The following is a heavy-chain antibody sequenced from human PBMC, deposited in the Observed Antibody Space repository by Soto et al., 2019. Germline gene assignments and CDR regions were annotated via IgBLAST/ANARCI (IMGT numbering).Heavy chain of an antibody. Sequence: GGSLRLSCAASGFTFSSYEMNWVRQAPGKGLEWVSYISSSGRTRYYADSVKGRFTISRDNAKNSLYLQMNSLRAEDTAVYYCARVKKQPPYYYYGMDVWGQGTTVTVSS. CDR2: ISSSGRTR. CDR3: ARVKKQPPYYYYGMDV. CDR1: GFTFSSYE. D-gene: IGHD5-18*01. V-gene: IGHV3-48*03. J-gene: IGHJ6*02.